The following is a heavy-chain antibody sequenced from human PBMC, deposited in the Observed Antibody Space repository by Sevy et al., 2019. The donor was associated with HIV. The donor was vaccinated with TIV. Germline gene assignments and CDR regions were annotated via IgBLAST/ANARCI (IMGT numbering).Heavy chain of an antibody. Sequence: ASVKVSCKVSGSTLSQLSMHWVRQAPGKGLQWMGSFDPEDGETISAQKFQGRLTMTGNTSTDTDYMELSSLRSEDTAVYNCTTTKDYYDSSGYPFDYWGQGTLVTVSS. CDR3: TTTKDYYDSSGYPFDY. CDR1: GSTLSQLS. D-gene: IGHD3-22*01. J-gene: IGHJ4*02. V-gene: IGHV1-24*01. CDR2: FDPEDGET.